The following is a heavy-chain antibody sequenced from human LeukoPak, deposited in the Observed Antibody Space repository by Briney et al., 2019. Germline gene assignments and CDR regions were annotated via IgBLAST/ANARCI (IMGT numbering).Heavy chain of an antibody. J-gene: IGHJ4*02. V-gene: IGHV3-48*02. CDR1: GFTFSSYG. D-gene: IGHD3-3*01. CDR3: ANYDFWTGYSKGY. CDR2: ISSSSSTM. Sequence: GGSLRLSCAASGFTFSSYGMTWVRQAPGKGLEWVSYISSSSSTMYYADSVRGRFTISRDNTKSSLYLQMNSLTDDDTAVYYCANYDFWTGYSKGYWGQGTLVTVSS.